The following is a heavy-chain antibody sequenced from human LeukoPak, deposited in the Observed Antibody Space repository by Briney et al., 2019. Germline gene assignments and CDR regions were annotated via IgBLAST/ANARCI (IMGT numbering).Heavy chain of an antibody. CDR1: GFTFSSYS. Sequence: PGGSLRLSCAASGFTFSSYSMNWVRQAPGKGLEWVSYISSSSSTIYYADSVKGRFTISRDNAKNSLYLQMNSLRAEDTAVYYCASHESTLPCGSDSNDAFDIWGQGTMVTVSS. J-gene: IGHJ3*02. D-gene: IGHD2-21*01. CDR3: ASHESTLPCGSDSNDAFDI. CDR2: ISSSSSTI. V-gene: IGHV3-48*01.